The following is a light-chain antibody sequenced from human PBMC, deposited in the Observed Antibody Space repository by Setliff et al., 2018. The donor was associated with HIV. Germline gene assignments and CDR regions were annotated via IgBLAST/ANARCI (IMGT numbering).Light chain of an antibody. V-gene: IGLV2-23*02. CDR2: DIS. CDR3: CSYSGSYILGV. J-gene: IGLJ1*01. CDR1: SSDVGNSHL. Sequence: QSVLTQPASVSGSPGQSTTISCTGTSSDVGNSHLVSWYQQHPGRVPKLIIYDISGRPPGISDRFSGSKSGNTASLTISGLQADDEATYYCCSYSGSYILGVFGTGTKVTVL.